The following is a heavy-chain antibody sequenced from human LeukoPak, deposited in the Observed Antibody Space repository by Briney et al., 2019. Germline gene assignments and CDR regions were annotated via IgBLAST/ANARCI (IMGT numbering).Heavy chain of an antibody. D-gene: IGHD6-13*01. Sequence: GGPLRLPCVDSGFDSDDYGMSWVRQAPGKGLEWVSGINWDGGATSYADSVKGRFTISRDHAKNSLYLQMDSLTVEDTALYYCARDLSSSWFSLGYWGQGTPVTVSS. V-gene: IGHV3-20*04. CDR1: GFDSDDYG. CDR2: INWDGGAT. CDR3: ARDLSSSWFSLGY. J-gene: IGHJ4*02.